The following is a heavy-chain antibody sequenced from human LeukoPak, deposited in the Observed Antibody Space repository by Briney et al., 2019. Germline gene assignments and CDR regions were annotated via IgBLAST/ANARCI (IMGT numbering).Heavy chain of an antibody. J-gene: IGHJ4*02. CDR1: GFTFSSYG. D-gene: IGHD2-2*02. CDR3: ARVPRYCSSTSCYSDY. CDR2: IWYDGSNK. Sequence: GRSLRLSCAASGFTFSSYGMHWVRQAPGKGLEWVAVIWYDGSNKYYADSVKGRFTISRDNSKNTLYLQMNSLRAEDPAVYYCARVPRYCSSTSCYSDYWGQGTLVTVSS. V-gene: IGHV3-33*01.